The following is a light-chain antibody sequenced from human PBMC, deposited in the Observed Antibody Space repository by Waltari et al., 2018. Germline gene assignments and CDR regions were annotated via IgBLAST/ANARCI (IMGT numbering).Light chain of an antibody. J-gene: IGKJ5*01. V-gene: IGKV4-1*01. CDR2: WAS. CDR1: HSLFYPSNNQNY. Sequence: DIVLTHSPDYLTVSMSERATIHCKSNHSLFYPSNNQNYLGWFQQKPVQPPKLLIYWASTRESGVPDRFSGGGSGTDFTLPISSLQAEDVAVYYCQQYYSSITFGQGTRLEIK. CDR3: QQYYSSIT.